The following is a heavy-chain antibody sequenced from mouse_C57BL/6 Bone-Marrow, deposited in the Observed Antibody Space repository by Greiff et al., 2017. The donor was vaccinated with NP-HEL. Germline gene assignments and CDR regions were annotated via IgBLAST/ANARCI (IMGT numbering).Heavy chain of an antibody. D-gene: IGHD2-4*01. CDR2: IHPNSGST. J-gene: IGHJ3*01. Sequence: QVQLQQSGAELVKPGASVKLSCKASGYTFTSYWMHWVKQRPGQGLEWIGMIHPNSGSTNYNEKFKSKATLTVDKSSSTAYMQLSSLTSEDSAVYYCATMITTKRAWFAYWGQGTLVTVSA. V-gene: IGHV1-64*01. CDR3: ATMITTKRAWFAY. CDR1: GYTFTSYW.